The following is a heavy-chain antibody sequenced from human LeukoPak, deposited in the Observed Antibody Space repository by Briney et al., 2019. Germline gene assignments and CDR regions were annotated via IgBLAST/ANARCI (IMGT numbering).Heavy chain of an antibody. CDR1: GFTFANYV. CDR2: TSPDEGLK. V-gene: IGHV3-30*04. Sequence: GGSLRLSCAASGFTFANYVTHWVRQAPGKGLEWGAVTSPDEGLKFYGGSVKGRFTISRDNSKNTMYLQMNNLREEDTAVYYCTRGPILGAPDYFDYWGQGTLVTVSS. J-gene: IGHJ4*02. D-gene: IGHD1-26*01. CDR3: TRGPILGAPDYFDY.